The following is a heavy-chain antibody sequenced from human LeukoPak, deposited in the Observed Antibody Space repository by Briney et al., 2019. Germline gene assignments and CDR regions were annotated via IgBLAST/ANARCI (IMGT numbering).Heavy chain of an antibody. CDR2: INTDGSRT. V-gene: IGHV3-74*01. Sequence: PGGSLRLSCAASGFTFSNYWMHWVRQAPGKGLVWVSRINTDGSRTTYADSVRGRFTISRDNAKNSLYLQMNSLRAEDTAVYYCARDIATAGHLAFDYWGQGILVTVSS. CDR3: ARDIATAGHLAFDY. J-gene: IGHJ4*02. CDR1: GFTFSNYW. D-gene: IGHD6-13*01.